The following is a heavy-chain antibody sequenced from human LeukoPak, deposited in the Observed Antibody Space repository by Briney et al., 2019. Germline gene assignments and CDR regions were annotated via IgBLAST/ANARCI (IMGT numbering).Heavy chain of an antibody. D-gene: IGHD6-13*01. J-gene: IGHJ4*02. CDR2: IYYSGYT. Sequence: SETLSLTCTVSNGSINSNGYYWGWIRQHPGKGLEWIGYIYYSGYTYYNPSLKSRVIISMDTSENQFSLKLSSVTAADTAVYYCARLYSSSLGRVFDYWGQGTLVTVSS. CDR3: ARLYSSSLGRVFDY. V-gene: IGHV4-31*03. CDR1: NGSINSNGYY.